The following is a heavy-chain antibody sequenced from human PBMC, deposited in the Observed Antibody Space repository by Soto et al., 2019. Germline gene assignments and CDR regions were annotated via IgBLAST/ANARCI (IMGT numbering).Heavy chain of an antibody. V-gene: IGHV1-18*01. CDR3: ARPDSSGYYYFDY. D-gene: IGHD3-22*01. Sequence: ASVKLSCKASGYTFTSCGISWVRQAPGQGLEWMGWISAYNGNTNYAQKLQGRVTMTTDTSTSTAYMELRSLRSDDTAVYYCARPDSSGYYYFDYWAQGTLVTVSS. CDR2: ISAYNGNT. J-gene: IGHJ4*02. CDR1: GYTFTSCG.